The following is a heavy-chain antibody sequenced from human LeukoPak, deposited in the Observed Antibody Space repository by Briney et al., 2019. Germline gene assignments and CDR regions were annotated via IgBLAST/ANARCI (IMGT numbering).Heavy chain of an antibody. CDR1: GGSFSGYY. V-gene: IGHV4-34*01. D-gene: IGHD3-16*01. CDR3: ARRGSFRGGYNYFDY. Sequence: SETLSLTCAVYGGSFSGYYWSWIRQPPGKGLEWIGEINHSGTTYYNPSLKSRVSMSLDTSKNQFSLRVTSVTAADMGVYFCARRGSFRGGYNYFDYWSQGTLVTVSS. CDR2: INHSGTT. J-gene: IGHJ4*02.